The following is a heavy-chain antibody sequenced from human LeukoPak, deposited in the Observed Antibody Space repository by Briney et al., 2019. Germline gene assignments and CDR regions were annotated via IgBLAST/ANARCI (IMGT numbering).Heavy chain of an antibody. D-gene: IGHD3-22*01. CDR2: VSWNSGSI. CDR1: GFTFDDYA. J-gene: IGHJ4*02. Sequence: GGSLRLSCAASGFTFDDYAMHWVRQAPRKGLEWVSGVSWNSGSIGYADSVKGRFTISRDNAKNSLYLQMNSLRAEDMALSYCAKGSDYYDSSGYYSFDYWGQGTLVTVSS. CDR3: AKGSDYYDSSGYYSFDY. V-gene: IGHV3-9*03.